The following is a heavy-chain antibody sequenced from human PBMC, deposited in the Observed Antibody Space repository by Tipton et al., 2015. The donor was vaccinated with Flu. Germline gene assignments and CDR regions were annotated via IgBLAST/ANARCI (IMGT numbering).Heavy chain of an antibody. CDR3: ARAYITMLRGVIIKGNWFGP. J-gene: IGHJ5*02. CDR1: GDSVSSNNAA. D-gene: IGHD3-10*01. Sequence: GLVKPSQTLSLICAISGDSVSSNNAAWNWIRQSPSRGLEWLGGTYYRSRWYNDYAVSVKSRITINPDTSKNQFSLQLNSVTPEDTAVYYCARAYITMLRGVIIKGNWFGPWGQGTLVTVSS. CDR2: TYYRSRWYN. V-gene: IGHV6-1*01.